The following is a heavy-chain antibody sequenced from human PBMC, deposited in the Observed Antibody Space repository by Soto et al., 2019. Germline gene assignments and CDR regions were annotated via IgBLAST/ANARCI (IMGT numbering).Heavy chain of an antibody. CDR2: IYSGGSA. J-gene: IGHJ4*02. D-gene: IGHD5-18*01. CDR3: ARHGYSYGGGYFDY. Sequence: EVQLVESGGGLVQPGGSLRLSCAASGFTVSSNYMSWVRQAPGKGLEWVSVIYSGGSAYYADSVKGRFTISRDNSKNTLDLQMTSLRAEDTAVDYCARHGYSYGGGYFDYWGQGTLVTVSS. CDR1: GFTVSSNY. V-gene: IGHV3-66*04.